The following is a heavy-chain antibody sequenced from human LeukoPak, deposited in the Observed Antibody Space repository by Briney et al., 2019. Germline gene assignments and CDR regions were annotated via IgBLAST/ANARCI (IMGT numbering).Heavy chain of an antibody. D-gene: IGHD5-12*01. J-gene: IGHJ4*02. Sequence: GGSLRLPCGASGFTVSSNYMSWVRQAPGKGLEWVSVIYSGGSTYYADSVKGRFTISRDNSKNTLYLQMNSLRAEDTAVYYCARSGYAELDYWGQGTLVTVSS. CDR3: ARSGYAELDY. CDR1: GFTVSSNY. CDR2: IYSGGST. V-gene: IGHV3-53*01.